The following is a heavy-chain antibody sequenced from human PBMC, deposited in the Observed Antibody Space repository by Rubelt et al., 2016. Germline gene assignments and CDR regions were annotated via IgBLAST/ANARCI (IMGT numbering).Heavy chain of an antibody. Sequence: KSRVTISVDTSKNQFSLKLSSVTAADTAVYYCARQTPGYYDFWSGYPQAFDIWGQGTMVTVSS. D-gene: IGHD3-3*01. J-gene: IGHJ3*02. V-gene: IGHV4-39*01. CDR3: ARQTPGYYDFWSGYPQAFDI.